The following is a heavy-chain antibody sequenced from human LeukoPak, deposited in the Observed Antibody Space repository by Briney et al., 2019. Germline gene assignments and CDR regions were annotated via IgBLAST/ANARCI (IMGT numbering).Heavy chain of an antibody. J-gene: IGHJ4*02. CDR2: INSDGSST. CDR3: ASTPGGSSSRY. D-gene: IGHD6-13*01. CDR1: GFTFSNYW. V-gene: IGHV3-74*01. Sequence: GGSLRLSYAASGFTFSNYWMHWVRQAPGKGLVWVSRINSDGSSTSYADSVKGRFTISRDNAKNTLYMQMNSLRAEDTAVYYCASTPGGSSSRYWGQGTLVTVSS.